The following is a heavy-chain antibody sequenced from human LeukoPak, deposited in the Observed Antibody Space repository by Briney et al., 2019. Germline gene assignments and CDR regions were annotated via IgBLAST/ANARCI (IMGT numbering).Heavy chain of an antibody. J-gene: IGHJ4*02. CDR3: ARGKYYDSSGYDY. CDR1: GFTFSSYA. Sequence: GGSLRLSCAASGFTFSSYAMSWVRQAPGKGLEWVSSISSSSSYIYYADSVKGRFTISRDNAKNSLYLQMNSLRAEDTAVYYCARGKYYDSSGYDYWGQGTLVTVSS. V-gene: IGHV3-21*01. CDR2: ISSSSSYI. D-gene: IGHD3-22*01.